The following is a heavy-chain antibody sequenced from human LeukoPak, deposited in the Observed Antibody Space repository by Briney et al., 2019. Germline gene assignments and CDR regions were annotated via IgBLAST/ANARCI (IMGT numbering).Heavy chain of an antibody. J-gene: IGHJ4*02. CDR1: GFTFSTYS. CDR3: AREGYRNYFFDY. CDR2: ISGSGSYI. V-gene: IGHV3-21*01. Sequence: GGSLRLSCAASGFTFSTYSMNWVRQAPGKGLEWVSSISGSGSYIYYADSVKGRFTISRDNAKNSLYLQMNSLRAEDTAVYYCAREGYRNYFFDYWGQGTLVTVSS. D-gene: IGHD4-11*01.